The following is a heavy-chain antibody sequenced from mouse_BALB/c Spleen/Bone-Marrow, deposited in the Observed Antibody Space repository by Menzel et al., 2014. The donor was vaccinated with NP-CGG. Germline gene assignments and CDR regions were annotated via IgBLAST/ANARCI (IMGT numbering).Heavy chain of an antibody. D-gene: IGHD1-1*01. Sequence: DVMLVESGGDLVEPGGSLKLSCAASGFTFSSYGMSWVRQTPDKRLEWVATISSGGSYTYYPDSVKGRFTISRDNAKNTLYLQMSSLKSEDTAMYYCASGNYYAMDYWGQGTSVTVSS. CDR2: ISSGGSYT. CDR3: ASGNYYAMDY. J-gene: IGHJ4*01. V-gene: IGHV5-6*02. CDR1: GFTFSSYG.